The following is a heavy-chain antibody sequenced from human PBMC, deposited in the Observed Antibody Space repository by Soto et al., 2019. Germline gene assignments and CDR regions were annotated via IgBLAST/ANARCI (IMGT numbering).Heavy chain of an antibody. CDR3: ARRESGYSYGYAHYYYGMDV. Sequence: ASVKVSCKASGGTFSSYAISWVRQAPGQGLEWMGGIIPIFGTANYAQKFQGRVTITADKSTSTAYMELSSLRSEDTAVYYCARRESGYSYGYAHYYYGMDVWGQGTTVTVSS. J-gene: IGHJ6*02. CDR2: IIPIFGTA. D-gene: IGHD5-18*01. CDR1: GGTFSSYA. V-gene: IGHV1-69*06.